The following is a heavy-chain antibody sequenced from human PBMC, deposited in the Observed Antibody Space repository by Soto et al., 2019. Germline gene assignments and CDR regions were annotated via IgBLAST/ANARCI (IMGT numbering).Heavy chain of an antibody. Sequence: NPSETLSLTCTVSGGSIISGGYYWSWIRQHPGKGLEWIGYIYYSGSTYYNPSLKSRVTISVDTSKNQFSLKLSSVTAADTAVYYCAREGRYFDSAYVRFDPWGQGTLVTVSS. D-gene: IGHD3-9*01. CDR3: AREGRYFDSAYVRFDP. CDR1: GGSIISGGYY. CDR2: IYYSGST. J-gene: IGHJ5*02. V-gene: IGHV4-31*03.